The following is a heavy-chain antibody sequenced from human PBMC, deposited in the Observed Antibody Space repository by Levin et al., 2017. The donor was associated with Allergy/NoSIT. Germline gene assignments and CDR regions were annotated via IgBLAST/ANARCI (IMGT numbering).Heavy chain of an antibody. CDR2: INHSGST. D-gene: IGHD6-19*01. J-gene: IGHJ5*02. Sequence: SETLSLTCAVYGGSFSGYYWSWIRQPPGKGLEWIGEINHSGSTNYNPSLKSRVPISVDTSKNQFSMKLSSVTAADTAVYYCARGHEGRRQWLVGTKRKNWFDPWGQGTLVTVSS. CDR1: GGSFSGYY. V-gene: IGHV4-34*01. CDR3: ARGHEGRRQWLVGTKRKNWFDP.